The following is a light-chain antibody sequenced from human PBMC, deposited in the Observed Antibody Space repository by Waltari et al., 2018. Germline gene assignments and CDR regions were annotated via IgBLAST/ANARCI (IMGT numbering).Light chain of an antibody. CDR1: SSNIGRYY. J-gene: IGLJ2*01. Sequence: QSVLTQPPSVSGDPGQRVTISCTGSSSNIGRYYVYWYQQFPGTAPKLLLYDNNYRPAGVSDRVSISKSCTAAPRTITGLQPGDESDYYCGSLDSSLSAGLFGGGTRLTVL. CDR2: DNN. V-gene: IGLV1-51*01. CDR3: GSLDSSLSAGL.